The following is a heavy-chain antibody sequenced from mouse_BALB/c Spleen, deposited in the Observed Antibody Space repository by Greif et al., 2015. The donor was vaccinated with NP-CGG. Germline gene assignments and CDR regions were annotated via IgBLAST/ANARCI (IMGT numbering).Heavy chain of an antibody. CDR1: GFSLTSYG. D-gene: IGHD2-4*01. CDR3: ARDSLYDYDKVMDY. J-gene: IGHJ4*01. Sequence: VKLQESGPGLVAPSQSLSITCTVSGFSLTSYGEPWVGQPPGKGREWLGVIWAGGSTNYNSALMSRLSISKDNSKSQVFLKMNSLQTDDTAMYYCARDSLYDYDKVMDYWGQGTSVTVSS. CDR2: IWAGGST. V-gene: IGHV2-9*02.